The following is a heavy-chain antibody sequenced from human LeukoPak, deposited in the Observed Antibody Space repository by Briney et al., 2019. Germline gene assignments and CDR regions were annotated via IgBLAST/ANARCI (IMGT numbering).Heavy chain of an antibody. J-gene: IGHJ1*01. V-gene: IGHV4-59*08. CDR2: IYYSGNT. D-gene: IGHD2-21*01. Sequence: SGTLSLTCTVSGGSISSYYWSWIRQPPGKGLEWIGYIYYSGNTYYNPALQSRVTISIDTSKTQFSLKLSSVTAADTAVYYCARRAGIAGYFQHWGQGTLVTVSS. CDR1: GGSISSYY. CDR3: ARRAGIAGYFQH.